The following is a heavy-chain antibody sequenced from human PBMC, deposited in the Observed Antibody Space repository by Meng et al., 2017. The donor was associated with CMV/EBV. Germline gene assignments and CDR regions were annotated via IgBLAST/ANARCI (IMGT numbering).Heavy chain of an antibody. J-gene: IGHJ4*02. Sequence: GESLKISCAASGFTFSSYAMSCVRQAPGKGLEWVSAISGSGGSTYYADSVKGRFTISRDNSKNTLYLQMNSLRAEDTAVYYCAKDFRELRDYSINTFDYWGQGTLVTVSS. D-gene: IGHD2-15*01. CDR3: AKDFRELRDYSINTFDY. CDR2: ISGSGGST. CDR1: GFTFSSYA. V-gene: IGHV3-23*01.